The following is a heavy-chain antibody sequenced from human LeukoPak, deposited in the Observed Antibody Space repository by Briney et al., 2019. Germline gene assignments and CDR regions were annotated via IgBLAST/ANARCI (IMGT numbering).Heavy chain of an antibody. CDR2: ISWDGGLT. CDR1: GFTFDDYA. J-gene: IGHJ4*02. Sequence: GGPLRLSCAASGFTFDDYAMHWVRQAPGKGLEWVSLISWDGGLTYYADSMEGRFTISRDNSKNSLYLQMNSLRTEDTALYYCAKPRRGTITTGPAYTHWGQGTLVTVSS. V-gene: IGHV3-43D*03. CDR3: AKPRRGTITTGPAYTH. D-gene: IGHD4-11*01.